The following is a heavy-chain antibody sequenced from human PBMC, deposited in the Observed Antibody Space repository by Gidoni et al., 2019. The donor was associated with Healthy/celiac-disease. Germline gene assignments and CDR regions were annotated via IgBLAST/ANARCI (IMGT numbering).Heavy chain of an antibody. J-gene: IGHJ4*02. Sequence: QVQLQQWGAGLLKPSETLSLTCAVYGGSFSGYYWSWIRQPPGKGLEWIGEINHSGSTNYNPSLKSRVTISVDTSKNQFSLKLSSVTAADTAVYYCARPRIKMTTVTKGYYFDYWGQGTLVTVSS. D-gene: IGHD4-17*01. CDR3: ARPRIKMTTVTKGYYFDY. CDR1: GGSFSGYY. V-gene: IGHV4-34*01. CDR2: INHSGST.